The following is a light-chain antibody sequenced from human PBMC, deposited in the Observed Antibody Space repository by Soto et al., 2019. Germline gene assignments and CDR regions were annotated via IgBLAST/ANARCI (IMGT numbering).Light chain of an antibody. CDR3: TSYTTSSTLV. Sequence: QSVLTQPAAVSGSPGQSITISCTGTSSDIGGYNFVSWYRQHPGKAPKLLIYAVTNRPSGIPDRFSGSKSGNTASLTISGLQAEDEAGYYCTSYTTSSTLVFGGGTKVTVL. CDR1: SSDIGGYNF. CDR2: AVT. V-gene: IGLV2-14*01. J-gene: IGLJ2*01.